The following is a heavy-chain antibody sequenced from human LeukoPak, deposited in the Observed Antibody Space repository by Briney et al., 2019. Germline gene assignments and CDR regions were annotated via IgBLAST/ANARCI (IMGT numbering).Heavy chain of an antibody. D-gene: IGHD5-18*01. CDR1: GDSFSYFY. CDR2: INHSGST. Sequence: SETLSLTCTVSGDSFSYFYWSWLRQPPGKGLEWVGEINHSGSTNYNPSLKSRVTISVDTSKNQFSLKLSSVTAADTAVYYCAGCPGRGYSYVHRGNWFDPWGQGTLVTVSS. V-gene: IGHV4-34*01. J-gene: IGHJ5*02. CDR3: AGCPGRGYSYVHRGNWFDP.